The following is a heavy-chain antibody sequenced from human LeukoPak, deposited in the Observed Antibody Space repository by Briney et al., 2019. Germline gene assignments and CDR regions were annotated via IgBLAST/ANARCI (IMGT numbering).Heavy chain of an antibody. CDR2: IYYSGST. V-gene: IGHV4-59*01. J-gene: IGHJ5*02. CDR3: ARSNVVGATRWFDP. CDR1: GGSISSYY. D-gene: IGHD1-26*01. Sequence: SETLSLTCTVSGGSISSYYWSWIRQPPGKGLGWIGYIYYSGSTNYNPSLKSRVTISVDTSKNQFSLKLSSVTAADTAVYYCARSNVVGATRWFDPWGQGTLVTVSS.